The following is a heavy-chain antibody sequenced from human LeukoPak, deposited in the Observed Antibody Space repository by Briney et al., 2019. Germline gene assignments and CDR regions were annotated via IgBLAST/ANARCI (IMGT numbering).Heavy chain of an antibody. Sequence: SETLSLTCSVSGGSISSGSFYWDWIRQPPGKGLEWIGSIFYDGRTYYNPSLKSRVTISVDTSKNQFSLRLTSMTAADTAVYYCASYDSSFRYFDLWGRGTLVTVSS. CDR1: GGSISSGSFY. CDR3: ASYDSSFRYFDL. J-gene: IGHJ2*01. V-gene: IGHV4-39*01. CDR2: IFYDGRT. D-gene: IGHD3-22*01.